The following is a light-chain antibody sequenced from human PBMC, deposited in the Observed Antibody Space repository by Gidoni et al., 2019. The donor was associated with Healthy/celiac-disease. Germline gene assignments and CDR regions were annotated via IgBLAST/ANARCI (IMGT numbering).Light chain of an antibody. CDR2: DAS. Sequence: ETVLTQSPATLSLSPGERATLSCRASQGVSSYLAWYQQTPGQAPRLLIYDASNRATGIPARFSGSGPGTVFTLTISSLEPEDFAVYYCQQRSFGGGTKVEIK. V-gene: IGKV3D-11*01. J-gene: IGKJ4*01. CDR1: QGVSSY. CDR3: QQRS.